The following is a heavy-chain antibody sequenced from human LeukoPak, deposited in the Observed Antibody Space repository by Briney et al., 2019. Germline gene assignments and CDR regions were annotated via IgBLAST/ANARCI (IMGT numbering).Heavy chain of an antibody. Sequence: TGGSLRLSCAAPGFTVSSNHMTWVRQAPGKGLEWVSVLQSGGNTYYADSVKGRFTISRDNSKNTLYLQMNSLRAEDTAVYYCARNTGYSDYWGQGTLVTVSS. CDR3: ARNTGYSDY. D-gene: IGHD6-13*01. CDR2: LQSGGNT. V-gene: IGHV3-53*01. CDR1: GFTVSSNH. J-gene: IGHJ4*02.